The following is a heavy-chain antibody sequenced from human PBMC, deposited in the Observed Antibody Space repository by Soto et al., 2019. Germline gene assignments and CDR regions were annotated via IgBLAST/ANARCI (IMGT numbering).Heavy chain of an antibody. CDR2: IYYSGST. V-gene: IGHV4-31*03. J-gene: IGHJ5*02. Sequence: QVQLQEAGPGLVKPSQTLSLTCTVSCGSISSGGYYLSWIRQHPGKGLEWIGYIYYSGSTYYNPSLKSRVTISVDTSKNQFSLKLSSVTAADTAVYYCARAVVVVSNWFDPWGQGTLVTVSS. D-gene: IGHD2-15*01. CDR3: ARAVVVVSNWFDP. CDR1: CGSISSGGYY.